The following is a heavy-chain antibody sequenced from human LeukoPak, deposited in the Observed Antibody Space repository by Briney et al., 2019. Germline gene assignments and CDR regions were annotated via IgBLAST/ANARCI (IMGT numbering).Heavy chain of an antibody. V-gene: IGHV3-48*01. D-gene: IGHD6-25*01. J-gene: IGHJ6*03. CDR2: IGTSSTTI. CDR3: ARFAAGGSYYYYMDV. CDR1: GFTFSSYS. Sequence: GGSLRLSCAASGFTFSSYSMNWVRQPPGKGLEWVSNIGTSSTTIYYADSVKGRFTISRDNAKNSLYLQMNSLRADDTAVYYCARFAAGGSYYYYMDVWGKGTTVTVSS.